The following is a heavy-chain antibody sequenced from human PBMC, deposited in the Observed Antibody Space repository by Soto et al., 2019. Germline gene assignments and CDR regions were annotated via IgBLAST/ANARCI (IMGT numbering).Heavy chain of an antibody. Sequence: PWETLSLTRTVSGGSISSYFWGLDRQPPGEGLEWIGYIYYSGSTNYNPSLKSRVTISVDTSKNQFSLKLSSVTAADTAVYYCARDRYGYGDYYYYGMDVWGQGTTVTVS. V-gene: IGHV4-59*01. CDR1: GGSISSYF. CDR3: ARDRYGYGDYYYYGMDV. D-gene: IGHD5-18*01. J-gene: IGHJ6*02. CDR2: IYYSGST.